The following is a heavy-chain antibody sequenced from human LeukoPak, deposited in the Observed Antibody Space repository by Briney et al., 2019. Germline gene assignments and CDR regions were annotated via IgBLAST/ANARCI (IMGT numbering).Heavy chain of an antibody. D-gene: IGHD6-19*01. Sequence: ETLSLTCSVAGGSVSSYYWSWIRQPAGKGLEWIGRYYSSGTTNYNASVKSRVTMSLDTSKNRFSLKLSSVTAADTAVYYCARGPRSGNHVYWGQGILVTVSS. V-gene: IGHV4-4*07. CDR1: GGSVSSYY. CDR2: YYSSGTT. J-gene: IGHJ4*02. CDR3: ARGPRSGNHVY.